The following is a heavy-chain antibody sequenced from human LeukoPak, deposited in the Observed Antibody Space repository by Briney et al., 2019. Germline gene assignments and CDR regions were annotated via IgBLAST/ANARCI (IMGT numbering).Heavy chain of an antibody. Sequence: GGSLRLSCAASGFTFSDYYMSWIRQAPGKGLEWVAFIRYDGSNKYYADSVKGRFTISRDNSKNTLYLQMDSLRAEDTAVYYCAKALRYKQQLVGDWFEPWRQGTLVTVSS. CDR2: IRYDGSNK. V-gene: IGHV3-30*02. CDR1: GFTFSDYY. D-gene: IGHD6-13*01. J-gene: IGHJ5*02. CDR3: AKALRYKQQLVGDWFEP.